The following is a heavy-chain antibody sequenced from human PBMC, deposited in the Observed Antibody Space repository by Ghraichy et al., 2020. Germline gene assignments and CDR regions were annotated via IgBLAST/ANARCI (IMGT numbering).Heavy chain of an antibody. J-gene: IGHJ3*02. V-gene: IGHV4-4*07. CDR1: GDTISTHY. CDR2: VHTNGGT. D-gene: IGHD3-16*01. CDR3: VRVWQSGITPLAFAI. Sequence: SETLSLTCTVSGDTISTHYWSWIRQPAGKGLEWSGRVHTNGGTNSNPYLKSRVAMSVDTSKNQFSLKLSSVTAADTAVYYCVRVWQSGITPLAFAIWGQGTLVTVSS.